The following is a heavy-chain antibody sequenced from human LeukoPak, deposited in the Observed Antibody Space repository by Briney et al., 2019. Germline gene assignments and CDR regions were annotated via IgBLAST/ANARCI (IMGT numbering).Heavy chain of an antibody. J-gene: IGHJ4*02. CDR1: GFTFSSYS. D-gene: IGHD2-15*01. V-gene: IGHV3-48*04. CDR2: ISSSSITI. Sequence: GGSLRLSCAASGFTFSSYSMNWVRQAPGKGLEWVSFISSSSITIYYADSVKGRFTISRDNAEKSLYLQMNSLRAEDTAVYYCARDRGGSYSAIDYWGQGTLVTVSS. CDR3: ARDRGGSYSAIDY.